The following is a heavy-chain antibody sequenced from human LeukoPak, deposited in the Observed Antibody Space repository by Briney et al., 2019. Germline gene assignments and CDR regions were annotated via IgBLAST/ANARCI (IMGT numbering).Heavy chain of an antibody. CDR2: ISTDGSNT. V-gene: IGHV3-74*01. Sequence: PGGSLRLSCAASGFTFSSYAMSWVRQAPGKGLEWVSRISTDGSNTIYADSVKGRFSISRDNAKNTLYLQMNSLRAEDTAVYYCAGVANWVFHYWGQGALVTVSS. CDR3: AGVANWVFHY. J-gene: IGHJ4*02. CDR1: GFTFSSYA. D-gene: IGHD7-27*01.